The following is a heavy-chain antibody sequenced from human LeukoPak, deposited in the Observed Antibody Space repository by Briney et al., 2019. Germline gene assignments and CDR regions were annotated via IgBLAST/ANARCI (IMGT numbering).Heavy chain of an antibody. CDR2: ISYDGSNK. V-gene: IGHV3-30*03. CDR1: GFTFSSYG. CDR3: ARNRRAAAGGFDP. J-gene: IGHJ5*02. D-gene: IGHD6-13*01. Sequence: GGSLRLSCAASGFTFSSYGMHWVRQAPGKGLEWVAVISYDGSNKYYADSVKGRFTISRDNSKNTLYLQMNSLRAEDTAVYYCARNRRAAAGGFDPWGQGTLVTVSS.